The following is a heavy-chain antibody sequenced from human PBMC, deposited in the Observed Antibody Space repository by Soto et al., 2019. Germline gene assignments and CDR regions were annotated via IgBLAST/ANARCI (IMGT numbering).Heavy chain of an antibody. D-gene: IGHD3-10*01. J-gene: IGHJ6*02. CDR3: ARVKAISRGYFYGMDV. V-gene: IGHV4-59*01. Sequence: SETLSLTYTFSGLSFSGYYLSWLRQPPGKGLEWIGYIYSSGSTNYNPSLKSRVTISADTSKNQFSLKLSSVTAADTAVYYCARVKAISRGYFYGMDVWGQGTKVPVSS. CDR2: IYSSGST. CDR1: GLSFSGYY.